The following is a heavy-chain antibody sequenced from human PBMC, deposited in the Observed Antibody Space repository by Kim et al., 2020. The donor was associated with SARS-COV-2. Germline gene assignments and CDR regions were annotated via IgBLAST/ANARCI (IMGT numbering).Heavy chain of an antibody. V-gene: IGHV3-21*01. D-gene: IGHD6-13*01. CDR2: ISSSSSYI. CDR3: ASGVSIAAAGAVGSYYYYGMDV. CDR1: GFTFSSYS. Sequence: GGSLRLSCAASGFTFSSYSMNWVRQAPGKGLEWVSSISSSSSYIYYADSVKGRFTISRDNAKNSLYLQMNSLRAEDTAVYYCASGVSIAAAGAVGSYYYYGMDVWGQGTTVTVSS. J-gene: IGHJ6*02.